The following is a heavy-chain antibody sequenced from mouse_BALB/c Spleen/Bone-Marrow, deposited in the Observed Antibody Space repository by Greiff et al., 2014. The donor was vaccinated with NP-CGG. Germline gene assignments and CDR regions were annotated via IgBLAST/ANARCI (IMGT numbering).Heavy chain of an antibody. Sequence: VQLEQSGAELVKPGASVKLSCKASGYTFTEYFIHWVKQRPGQGLEWIGWFYPGSGRIKYNEKFKDKATLTADKSSSTVYMEHSRFTSEDTAVYFCATHEDYGSSCYNAVDYWGQGTSVTVSS. D-gene: IGHD1-1*01. CDR1: GYTFTEYF. V-gene: IGHV1-62-2*01. J-gene: IGHJ4*01. CDR2: FYPGSGRI. CDR3: ATHEDYGSSCYNAVDY.